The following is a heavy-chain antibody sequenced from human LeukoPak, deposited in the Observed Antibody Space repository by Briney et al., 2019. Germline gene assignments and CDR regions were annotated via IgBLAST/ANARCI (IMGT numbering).Heavy chain of an antibody. D-gene: IGHD3-16*02. Sequence: ASVKVSCKASGYTFTSYGISWVRQAPGQGLEWMGWISAYNGNTNYAQKLQGRVTMTTDTSTSTAYMELRSLRSDDTAVYYCARAGYDYVWGSYQPFIWFDPWGQGALVTVSS. J-gene: IGHJ5*02. V-gene: IGHV1-18*01. CDR3: ARAGYDYVWGSYQPFIWFDP. CDR1: GYTFTSYG. CDR2: ISAYNGNT.